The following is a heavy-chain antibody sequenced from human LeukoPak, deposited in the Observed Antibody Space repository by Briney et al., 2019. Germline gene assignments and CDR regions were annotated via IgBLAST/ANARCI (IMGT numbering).Heavy chain of an antibody. J-gene: IGHJ6*03. CDR3: AKSPVLQPGDFYLDYYGSGRDRDV. Sequence: GGSLRLSCAASGFTFSSYGMSWVRQAPGKGLEWVSAISGSGGSTYYADSVKGRFTISRDNSKNTLYLQMNSLRAEDTAVYYCAKSPVLQPGDFYLDYYGSGRDRDVWGKGTTVTISS. CDR1: GFTFSSYG. D-gene: IGHD3-10*01. CDR2: ISGSGGST. V-gene: IGHV3-23*01.